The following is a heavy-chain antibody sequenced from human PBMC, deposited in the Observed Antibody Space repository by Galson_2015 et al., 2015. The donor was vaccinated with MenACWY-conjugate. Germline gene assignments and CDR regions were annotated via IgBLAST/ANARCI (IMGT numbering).Heavy chain of an antibody. CDR2: TYYRSRWYN. CDR3: AREGTTRGYFDY. D-gene: IGHD1-14*01. V-gene: IGHV6-1*01. Sequence: CAISGVSVSSNSAAWNWIRQSPSRGLEWLGRTYYRSRWYNDYAVSVKSRITINPDTSKNQFSLQLNSVTPEDTAVYYCAREGTTRGYFDYWGQGTLVTVSS. J-gene: IGHJ4*02. CDR1: GVSVSSNSAA.